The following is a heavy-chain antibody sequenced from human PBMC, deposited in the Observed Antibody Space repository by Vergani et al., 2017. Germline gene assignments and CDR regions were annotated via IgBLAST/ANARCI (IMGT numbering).Heavy chain of an antibody. J-gene: IGHJ4*02. CDR3: ARDLXAQGRSGGSCYGPYYFDY. D-gene: IGHD2-15*01. CDR1: GFTFSSYA. Sequence: QVQLVESGGGVVQPGRSLRLSCAASGFTFSSYAMHWVRQAPGKGLEWVAVISYDGSNKYYADSVKGRFTISRDNSKNTRYLQMKSLRAEDTAVYYCARDLXAQGRSGGSCYGPYYFDYWGQGTLVTVSS. V-gene: IGHV3-30*01. CDR2: ISYDGSNK.